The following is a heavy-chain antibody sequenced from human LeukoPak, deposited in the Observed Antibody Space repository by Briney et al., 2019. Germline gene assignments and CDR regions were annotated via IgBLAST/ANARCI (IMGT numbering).Heavy chain of an antibody. CDR3: ASGGWELRGNEGAFDI. D-gene: IGHD1-26*01. Sequence: PSQTLSLTCTVSGGSISSGGYYWSWIRQPPGKGLEWIGYIYHSGSTYYNPSLKSRVTISVDRSKNQFSLKLSSVTAADTAVYYCASGGWELRGNEGAFDIWGQGTMVTVSS. J-gene: IGHJ3*02. CDR2: IYHSGST. CDR1: GGSISSGGYY. V-gene: IGHV4-30-2*01.